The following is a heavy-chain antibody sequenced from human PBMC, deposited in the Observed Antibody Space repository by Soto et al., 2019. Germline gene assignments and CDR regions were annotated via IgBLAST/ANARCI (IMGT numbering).Heavy chain of an antibody. Sequence: QVQLVQSGAEVKKPGFSVKVSCKGSGGTFSSYAITWVRQAPGQGLEWMGGIIPISTTTDYAQKCQGRVTITADKSTSTAFLELSRLTSEDTAVYYCARVAGYYYAMDVWGQGTTVTVSS. CDR1: GGTFSSYA. J-gene: IGHJ6*02. CDR2: IIPISTTT. D-gene: IGHD6-19*01. V-gene: IGHV1-69*06. CDR3: ARVAGYYYAMDV.